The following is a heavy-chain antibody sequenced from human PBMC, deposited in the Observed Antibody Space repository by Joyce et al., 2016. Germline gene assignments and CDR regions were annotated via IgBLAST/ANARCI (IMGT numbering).Heavy chain of an antibody. J-gene: IGHJ4*02. D-gene: IGHD3-3*01. V-gene: IGHV3-30*18. CDR2: VSYDGSTK. CDR1: GFSFRTFG. Sequence: QVQLVESGGGVVQPGRSLRLSCAASGFSFRTFGMHWVRQAPGKGLEWMVVVSYDGSTKNYADSVKGRFTIFRDNSKNTVFLQMNSLRPDDTAVYYCAKDRITIFGVVPNTPDYWGQGARVIVSS. CDR3: AKDRITIFGVVPNTPDY.